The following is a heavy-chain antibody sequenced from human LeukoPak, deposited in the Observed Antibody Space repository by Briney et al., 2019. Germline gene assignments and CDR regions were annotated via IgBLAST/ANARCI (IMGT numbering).Heavy chain of an antibody. CDR1: GYTFTHYG. Sequence: PGGSLRLSCVISGYTFTHYGFHWVRQAPGKALEWVAYISYNGNNKYEDSVKGRFTISRDNSENTLYLQMNSLRAEDTAVYYCAKEGWLQSWDCWGQGTLVTVSS. D-gene: IGHD5-24*01. CDR2: ISYNGNNK. CDR3: AKEGWLQSWDC. J-gene: IGHJ4*02. V-gene: IGHV3-30*18.